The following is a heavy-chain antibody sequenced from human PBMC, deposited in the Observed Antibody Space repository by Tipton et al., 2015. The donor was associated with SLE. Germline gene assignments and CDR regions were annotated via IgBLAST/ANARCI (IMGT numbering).Heavy chain of an antibody. J-gene: IGHJ2*01. CDR1: GYTFIDHY. Sequence: QLVQSGAEVKKPGASVKISCTASGYTFIDHYIHWVRQAPGEGLEWMGIINAGGGGTTYAQRFQGRVSMTTDTSTSTVYMDLTSLRDDDTAVYYCARGSDGEYVRYFDVWGPGTLVTVSS. V-gene: IGHV1-46*01. CDR3: ARGSDGEYVRYFDV. D-gene: IGHD4-17*01. CDR2: INAGGGGT.